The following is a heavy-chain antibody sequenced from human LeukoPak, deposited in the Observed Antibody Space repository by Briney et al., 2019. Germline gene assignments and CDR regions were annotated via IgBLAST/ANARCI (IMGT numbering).Heavy chain of an antibody. Sequence: ASVKVSCKASGGTFSSYAINWVRQATGQGLEWMGWMNPNSGNTGYAQKFQGRVTMTRNTSISTAYMELSSLRSEDTAVYYCARGAGEDYYYYGMDVWGQGTTVTVSS. V-gene: IGHV1-8*02. CDR2: MNPNSGNT. D-gene: IGHD2-21*01. CDR1: GGTFSSYA. J-gene: IGHJ6*02. CDR3: ARGAGEDYYYYGMDV.